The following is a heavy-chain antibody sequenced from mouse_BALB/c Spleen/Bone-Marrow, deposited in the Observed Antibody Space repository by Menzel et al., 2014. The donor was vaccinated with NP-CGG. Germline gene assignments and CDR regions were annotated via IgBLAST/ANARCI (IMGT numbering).Heavy chain of an antibody. V-gene: IGHV5-9-2*01. CDR1: GFSFSNYG. CDR3: ARHAYYDQTEVSFVY. D-gene: IGHD2-4*01. Sequence: EVQLQESGGGLVKSGGSLKLSCAASGFSFSNYGMSRVRQTPEKRLEWVATISGDGRYTFYSDSVKGRFTISRDNAKNNLYLQLSSLRSEDTALYYCARHAYYDQTEVSFVYWGQGTLVTVSA. CDR2: ISGDGRYT. J-gene: IGHJ3*01.